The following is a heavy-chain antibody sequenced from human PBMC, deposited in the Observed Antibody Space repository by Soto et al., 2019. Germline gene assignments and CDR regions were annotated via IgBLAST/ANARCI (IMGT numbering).Heavy chain of an antibody. D-gene: IGHD5-12*01. CDR1: GGSISSYY. Sequence: PSETLSLTCTVSGGSISSYYWSWIRQPPGKGLEWIGYIYYSGSTNYNPSRKSRVTISVDTSKNQFSLKLSSVTAADTAVYYCARDSPDGYTKGVDAFDIWGQGTMVTVSS. J-gene: IGHJ3*02. CDR2: IYYSGST. CDR3: ARDSPDGYTKGVDAFDI. V-gene: IGHV4-59*01.